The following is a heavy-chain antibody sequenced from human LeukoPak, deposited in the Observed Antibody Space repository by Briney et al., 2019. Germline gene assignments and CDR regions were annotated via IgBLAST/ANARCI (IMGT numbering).Heavy chain of an antibody. CDR3: ARTQSQSGSYRYYFGY. D-gene: IGHD1-26*01. CDR1: GGSVGSAGYY. J-gene: IGHJ4*02. Sequence: SETLSLTCTVSGGSVGSAGYYWSWIRQPPGGGLEWIGYIYYIRNTNYNPSLKSRVTMSLDPSKNQFSLKLNSVTAADTAGYYCARTQSQSGSYRYYFGYWGQGTLVTVSS. V-gene: IGHV4-61*08. CDR2: IYYIRNT.